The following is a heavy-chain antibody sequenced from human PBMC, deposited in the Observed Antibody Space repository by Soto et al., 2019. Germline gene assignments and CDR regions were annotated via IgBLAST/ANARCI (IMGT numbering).Heavy chain of an antibody. CDR2: IYYSGSA. CDR3: ARRGVSGPVDY. CDR1: GGSISSSSYY. Sequence: PSETLSLTCTVSGGSISSSSYYWGWIRQPPGKGLEWIGNIYYSGSAYYNPSLKSRVTISVDMSKNNFSLKLSSVTAADMAVYYCARRGVSGPVDYWGQGTLVTSPQ. D-gene: IGHD3-10*01. V-gene: IGHV4-39*02. J-gene: IGHJ4*02.